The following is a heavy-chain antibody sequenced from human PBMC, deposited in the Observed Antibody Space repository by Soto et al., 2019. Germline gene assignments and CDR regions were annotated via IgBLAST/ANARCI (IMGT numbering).Heavy chain of an antibody. D-gene: IGHD3-22*01. CDR2: ISYDGSNK. J-gene: IGHJ4*02. Sequence: GGSLRLSCVASGFTFSSYAMHWVRQAPGKGLEWVAVISYDGSNKYYADSVKGRFTISRDNSKNTLYLQMNSLRAEDTAVYYCARDRYERYDSTPFYFDYWGQGTLVTVSS. CDR3: ARDRYERYDSTPFYFDY. CDR1: GFTFSSYA. V-gene: IGHV3-30-3*01.